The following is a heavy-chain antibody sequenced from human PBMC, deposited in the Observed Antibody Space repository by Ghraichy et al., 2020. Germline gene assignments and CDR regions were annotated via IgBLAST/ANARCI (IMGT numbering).Heavy chain of an antibody. J-gene: IGHJ5*02. CDR1: GGSFSGYY. CDR2: INHSGST. CDR3: ARGSSGSYYRWFDP. D-gene: IGHD1-26*01. V-gene: IGHV4-34*01. Sequence: SQTLSLTCAVYGGSFSGYYWSWIRQPPGKGLEWIGEINHSGSTNYNPSLKSRVTISVDTSKNQFSLKLSSVTAADTAVYYCARGSSGSYYRWFDPWGQGTLVTVSS.